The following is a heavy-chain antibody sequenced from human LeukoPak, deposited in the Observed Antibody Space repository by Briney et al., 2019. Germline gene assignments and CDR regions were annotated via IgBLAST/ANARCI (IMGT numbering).Heavy chain of an antibody. CDR2: IYTSGST. D-gene: IGHD3-16*01. V-gene: IGHV4-4*07. CDR1: GGSISSYY. CDR3: AREGMITFGGAKVFDY. Sequence: SETLSLTCTVSGGSISSYYWSWIRQPAGKGLEWVGRIYTSGSTNYNPSLKSRVTMSVDTSKNQFSLKLSSVTAADTAVYYCAREGMITFGGAKVFDYWGQGTLVTVSS. J-gene: IGHJ4*02.